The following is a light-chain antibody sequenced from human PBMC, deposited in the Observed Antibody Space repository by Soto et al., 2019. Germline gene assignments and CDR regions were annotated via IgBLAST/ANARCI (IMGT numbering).Light chain of an antibody. V-gene: IGKV3-20*01. Sequence: EIVLMQSPGTLSLSPGERATLSCRASQSISSSSLAWYQQKAGQSPRLLIYGASSRATGIPDRFSGSGPGTDFTLTISRLEPEDFAVYYCQQYGSSPTFGQGTKVDIK. CDR1: QSISSSS. CDR3: QQYGSSPT. J-gene: IGKJ1*01. CDR2: GAS.